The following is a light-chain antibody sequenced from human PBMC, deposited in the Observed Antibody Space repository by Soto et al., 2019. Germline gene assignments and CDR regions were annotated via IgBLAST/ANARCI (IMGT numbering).Light chain of an antibody. CDR1: SSDVGGYNY. CDR3: SSYTSSSKGV. CDR2: DVS. J-gene: IGLJ2*01. Sequence: QSALTQPASVSGSPGQSITISCTGTSSDVGGYNYVSWYQQHPGKAPKLMIYDVSNRPSGVSNRFSGSKSGNTASLTISGLQAEDEAAYYCSSYTSSSKGVFGGGTKLTVL. V-gene: IGLV2-14*01.